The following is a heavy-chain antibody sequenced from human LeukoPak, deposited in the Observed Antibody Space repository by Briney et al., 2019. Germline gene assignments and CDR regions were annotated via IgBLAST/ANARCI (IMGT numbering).Heavy chain of an antibody. CDR3: ARRGVSSSGSRYYYYMDV. CDR2: IYYSGST. J-gene: IGHJ6*03. CDR1: GGSISSYY. D-gene: IGHD6-6*01. Sequence: SETLSLTCTVSGGSISSYYWSWIRQPPGKGLEWIGYIYYSGSTNYNPSLKSRVTISVDTSKNQFSLKLSSVTAADTAVYYCARRGVSSSGSRYYYYMDVWGKGTTVTVSS. V-gene: IGHV4-59*01.